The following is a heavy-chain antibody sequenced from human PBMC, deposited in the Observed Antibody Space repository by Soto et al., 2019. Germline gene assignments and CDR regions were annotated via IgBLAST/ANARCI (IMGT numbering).Heavy chain of an antibody. CDR3: ARDYTATEGNGFEP. CDR1: GFTFSSYA. J-gene: IGHJ5*02. Sequence: SLNLPRASSGFTFSSYAMTWVRHAPGKGLEWVSGVSGTGGSAYYADSVKGRCTISRDNSKNTLYLQMNSRRAEDTAVYYCARDYTATEGNGFEPWGQWTL. V-gene: IGHV3-23*01. D-gene: IGHD6-25*01. CDR2: VSGTGGSA.